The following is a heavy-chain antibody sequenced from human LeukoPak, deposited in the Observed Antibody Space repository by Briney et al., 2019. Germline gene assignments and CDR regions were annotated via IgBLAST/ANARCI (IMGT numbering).Heavy chain of an antibody. Sequence: GGSLRLSCAASGLTFSTYAMTWVRQTPGKGLEWLSAITGSGVSTFYADSVKGRFTISRDNSKNTLFLQMNSLRAEDTAVYYCAKGVVGVTSPNSLDHWGQGTLVTVSS. CDR1: GLTFSTYA. V-gene: IGHV3-23*01. D-gene: IGHD1-26*01. CDR3: AKGVVGVTSPNSLDH. J-gene: IGHJ4*02. CDR2: ITGSGVST.